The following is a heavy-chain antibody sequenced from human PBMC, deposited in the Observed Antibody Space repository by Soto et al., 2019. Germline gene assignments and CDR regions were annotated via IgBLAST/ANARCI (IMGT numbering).Heavy chain of an antibody. CDR1: GFPFSTYA. CDR3: AKDGVVGYLGYMDV. D-gene: IGHD3-22*01. V-gene: IGHV3-23*01. J-gene: IGHJ6*03. CDR2: ISGSGGGT. Sequence: GGSLRLSCAASGFPFSTYAMTWVRQAPGKGLEWVSAISGSGGGTFYAESVKGRFIMSRDNPTNTLYLQMNSLRAEDTAVYYCAKDGVVGYLGYMDVWGKGTTVTVSS.